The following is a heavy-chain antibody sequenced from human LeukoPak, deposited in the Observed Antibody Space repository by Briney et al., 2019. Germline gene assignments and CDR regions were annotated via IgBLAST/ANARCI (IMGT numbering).Heavy chain of an antibody. CDR2: FNREDDEP. J-gene: IGHJ4*02. D-gene: IGHD3-22*01. Sequence: ASVKVSCNISGYTLTDLSMHWVRQAPGKGLEWMGGFNREDDEPIYAPHFRGRVTVTEDTSTDTAYMELSSLRSEDTAVYYCATLDSYYDNSGRPLIPDWGQGTLVTVSS. CDR1: GYTLTDLS. V-gene: IGHV1-24*01. CDR3: ATLDSYYDNSGRPLIPD.